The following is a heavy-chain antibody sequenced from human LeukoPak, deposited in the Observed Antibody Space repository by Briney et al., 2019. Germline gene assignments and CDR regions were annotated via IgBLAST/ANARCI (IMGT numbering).Heavy chain of an antibody. CDR2: ISSNGGST. D-gene: IGHD2-15*01. Sequence: GGSLRLSCSASGFTFSSYAMHWVRQAPGKGLEYVSAISSNGGSTYYADSVKGRFTISRDNSKNTLYLQMSSLRAEDTAAYYCVRSVCSGGSCNYHYYGMDVWGKGTTVTVSS. CDR1: GFTFSSYA. J-gene: IGHJ6*04. CDR3: VRSVCSGGSCNYHYYGMDV. V-gene: IGHV3-64D*06.